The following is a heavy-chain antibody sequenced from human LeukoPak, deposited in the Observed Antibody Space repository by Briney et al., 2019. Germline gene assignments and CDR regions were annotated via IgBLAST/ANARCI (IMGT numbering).Heavy chain of an antibody. V-gene: IGHV3-53*01. CDR3: ARARWYTLDS. Sequence: GGSLRLSCAASGFTVSSNFMTWVRQTPWKGLEWVSLIYSGGSTYYADSVKGRFTIYRDNSKNTLYLQMNSLRAEDTAVYYCARARWYTLDSWGQGTLVTVSS. J-gene: IGHJ4*02. CDR2: IYSGGST. CDR1: GFTVSSNF. D-gene: IGHD1-14*01.